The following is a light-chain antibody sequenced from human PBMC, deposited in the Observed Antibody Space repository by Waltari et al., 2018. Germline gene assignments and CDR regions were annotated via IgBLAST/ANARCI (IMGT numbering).Light chain of an antibody. Sequence: QSVLTQPPSVSAAPGQTVTISCPGNNSNIGKNYVSWYQKFPGTAPKLLIYDNYKRPSGIPDRFSGSKSGTSATLDIAGLQTGDEADYYCGTWDISLSTVVFGGGTKVTVL. CDR1: NSNIGKNY. CDR3: GTWDISLSTVV. V-gene: IGLV1-51*01. J-gene: IGLJ2*01. CDR2: DNY.